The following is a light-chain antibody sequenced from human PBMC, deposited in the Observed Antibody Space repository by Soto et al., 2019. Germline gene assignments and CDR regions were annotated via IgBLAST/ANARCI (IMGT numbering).Light chain of an antibody. CDR2: DTS. CDR1: QGIGDT. Sequence: EVVRRQAAATLPVSPGEGATLSCRASQGIGDTLAWYQHKPGQPPRLLIYDTSTRATGVPTRFSGSRSGAEFTLTINSLQSEDFAVYYCQPYNKWPLTFGGGTKVDIK. CDR3: QPYNKWPLT. J-gene: IGKJ4*01. V-gene: IGKV3-15*01.